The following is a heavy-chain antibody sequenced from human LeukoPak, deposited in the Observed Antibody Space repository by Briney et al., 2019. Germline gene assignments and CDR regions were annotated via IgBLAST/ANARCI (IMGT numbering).Heavy chain of an antibody. V-gene: IGHV1-2*02. CDR3: ARRGYVDPGTFDY. CDR2: INPNSGDS. Sequence: GASVKVSCKASGGTFSSYAISWVRQAPGQGLEWMGWINPNSGDSKCTEKFQDRVTMTRDTSISTAYMELSRLRYDDTAVYYCARRGYVDPGTFDYWGQGTLVTVSS. J-gene: IGHJ4*02. D-gene: IGHD5-18*01. CDR1: GGTFSSYA.